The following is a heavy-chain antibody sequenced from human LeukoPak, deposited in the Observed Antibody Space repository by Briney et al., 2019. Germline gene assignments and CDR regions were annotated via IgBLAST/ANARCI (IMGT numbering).Heavy chain of an antibody. Sequence: ASVKVSCKASGYTFTSYGISWVRQAPGQGLEWMGWISAYNGNTNYAQKLQGRVTMTTDTSTSAAYMELRSLRSDDTAVYYCARDRRTYYDFWNNYYYGMDVWGQGTTVTVSS. CDR3: ARDRRTYYDFWNNYYYGMDV. V-gene: IGHV1-18*01. CDR2: ISAYNGNT. J-gene: IGHJ6*02. D-gene: IGHD3-3*01. CDR1: GYTFTSYG.